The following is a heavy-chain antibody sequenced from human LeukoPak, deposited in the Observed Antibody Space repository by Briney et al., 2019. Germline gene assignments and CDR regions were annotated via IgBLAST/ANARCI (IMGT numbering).Heavy chain of an antibody. V-gene: IGHV4-39*01. CDR1: GGSIGSGSYH. J-gene: IGHJ5*02. D-gene: IGHD5-24*01. Sequence: SETLSLTCTVSGGSIGSGSYHWGWIRQPPGKGLEWIGNVYYTGSTYYNPSLKSRVTITSKNQFSLKLISVTAADTAVYYCARGGYNKKHLEFFYLLGQGTLVT. CDR2: VYYTGST. CDR3: ARGGYNKKHLEFFYL.